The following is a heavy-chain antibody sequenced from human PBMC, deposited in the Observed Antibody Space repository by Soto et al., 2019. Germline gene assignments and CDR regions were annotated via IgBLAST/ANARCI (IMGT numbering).Heavy chain of an antibody. Sequence: GGSLRLSCAASGFTFSNSAMSWVRQAPGTGLEWVSTISGSGTSTYYADSVKGRFTISRDNSMNTLYLQMNSLRAEDTAVYYCAKFEISAGATKGWFDPRGQGTLVTVSS. J-gene: IGHJ5*02. CDR2: ISGSGTST. CDR1: GFTFSNSA. CDR3: AKFEISAGATKGWFDP. V-gene: IGHV3-23*01. D-gene: IGHD1-26*01.